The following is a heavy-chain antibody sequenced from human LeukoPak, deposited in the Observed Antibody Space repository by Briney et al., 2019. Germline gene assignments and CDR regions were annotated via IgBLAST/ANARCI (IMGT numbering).Heavy chain of an antibody. V-gene: IGHV4-61*02. CDR2: VFRSGST. Sequence: SQTLSLTCTVTGDSISRGTYYWTGVRQPAGKGLEWIGRVFRSGSTYYNPSLKSRVTISIDTSNNQFSLDLRSVTAADTAVYYCARDSNFYDVSHDKAEDFWGQGTLLTVSS. D-gene: IGHD3-22*01. CDR3: ARDSNFYDVSHDKAEDF. CDR1: GDSISRGTYY. J-gene: IGHJ4*02.